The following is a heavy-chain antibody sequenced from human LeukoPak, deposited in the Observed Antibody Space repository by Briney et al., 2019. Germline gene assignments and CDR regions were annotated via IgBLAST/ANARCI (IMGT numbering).Heavy chain of an antibody. CDR1: GFTFSSYG. Sequence: GGSLRLSCAASGFTFSSYGMHWARQAPGKGLEWVAVISYDGSNKYYADSVKGRFTISRDNSKNTLYLQMNSLRAEDTAVYYCASENPSNWALDYWGQGTLVTVSS. V-gene: IGHV3-30*03. CDR2: ISYDGSNK. CDR3: ASENPSNWALDY. J-gene: IGHJ4*02. D-gene: IGHD7-27*01.